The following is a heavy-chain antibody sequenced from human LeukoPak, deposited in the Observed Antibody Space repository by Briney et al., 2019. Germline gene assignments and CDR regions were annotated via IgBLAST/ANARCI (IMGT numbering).Heavy chain of an antibody. CDR3: ARPEEYSSSKDYYFDY. D-gene: IGHD6-6*01. CDR2: IWYDGSNK. Sequence: GGSLRLSCAASGFTFSSYGMHWVRQAPGKGLEWVAVIWYDGSNKYYADSVKGRFTISRDNSKNTLYLQMNSLRAEDTAVYYRARPEEYSSSKDYYFDYWGQGTLVTVSS. J-gene: IGHJ4*02. CDR1: GFTFSSYG. V-gene: IGHV3-33*01.